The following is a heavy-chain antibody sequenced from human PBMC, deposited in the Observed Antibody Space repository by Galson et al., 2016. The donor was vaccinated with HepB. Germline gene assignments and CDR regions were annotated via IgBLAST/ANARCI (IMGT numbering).Heavy chain of an antibody. CDR3: ARGGYYGDVWY. D-gene: IGHD4-17*01. J-gene: IGHJ4*02. CDR1: GDSIGISNYY. Sequence: SETLSLTCTVSGDSIGISNYYWNWIRQPPGKGLEWIGYIYYSGSTTYNPSLKSRVTISVDTSKSQFSLKLMSVTAADTAVYYCARGGYYGDVWYWGQGTLVTVSS. V-gene: IGHV4-61*01. CDR2: IYYSGST.